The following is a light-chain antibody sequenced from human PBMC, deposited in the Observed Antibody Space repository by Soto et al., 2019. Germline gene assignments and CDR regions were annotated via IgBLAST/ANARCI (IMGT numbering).Light chain of an antibody. CDR3: SSYTSSSTVV. Sequence: QFALAQPASVSGSPGQSITISCTGTSSDVGGYNYVSWYQQHPGKAPKLMIYEVTNRPSGVSNRFSGSKSGNTASLTISGLQAEDETHYYCSSYTSSSTVVFGGGTNVTVL. CDR1: SSDVGGYNY. CDR2: EVT. J-gene: IGLJ2*01. V-gene: IGLV2-14*01.